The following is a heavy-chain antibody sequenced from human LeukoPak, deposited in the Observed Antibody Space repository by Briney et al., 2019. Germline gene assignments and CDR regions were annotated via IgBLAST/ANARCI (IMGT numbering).Heavy chain of an antibody. CDR2: IYYSGST. Sequence: SETLSLTCTVSGGSISGYYWNWIRQPPGKGLEWIGNIYYSGSTNYNPSLKSRVTISVATSKNQFSLKLSSVTAADTAVYSCARDEYSSGRNGGYFDYWGQGALVTVSS. D-gene: IGHD2-15*01. CDR1: GGSISGYY. V-gene: IGHV4-59*01. CDR3: ARDEYSSGRNGGYFDY. J-gene: IGHJ4*02.